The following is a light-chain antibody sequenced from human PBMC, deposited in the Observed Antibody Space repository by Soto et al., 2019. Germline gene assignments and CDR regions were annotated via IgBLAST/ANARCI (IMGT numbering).Light chain of an antibody. J-gene: IGLJ3*02. CDR3: HSYARGTLV. CDR1: SSDFGSYSV. Sequence: QSVLTQPASVSGSPGQSITISCTGTSSDFGSYSVVSWYQQHPGKAPKLLIYEGTKRPSGVSRRFSGSESGNPASLTISGHQAEDEADYYCHSYARGTLVFGGGTKLTVL. V-gene: IGLV2-23*01. CDR2: EGT.